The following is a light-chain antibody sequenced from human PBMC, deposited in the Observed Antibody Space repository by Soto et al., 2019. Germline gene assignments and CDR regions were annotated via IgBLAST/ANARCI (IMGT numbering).Light chain of an antibody. J-gene: IGLJ2*01. CDR2: DNN. V-gene: IGLV1-40*01. Sequence: QSVLTQPPSLSGAPGQRVTISCTVASSNIGAGHNVHWYQKLPGTAPKLLIYDNNNRPSGVPDRFSGSRSGTSASLAITALQAEDEADYYCQSYDRSLSGVVFGGGTKLTVL. CDR3: QSYDRSLSGVV. CDR1: SSNIGAGHN.